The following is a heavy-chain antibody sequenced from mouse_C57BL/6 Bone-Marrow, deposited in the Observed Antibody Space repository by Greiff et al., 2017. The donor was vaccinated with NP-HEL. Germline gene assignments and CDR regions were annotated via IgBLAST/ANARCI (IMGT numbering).Heavy chain of an antibody. CDR2: IWTGGGT. V-gene: IGHV2-9-1*01. D-gene: IGHD3-2*02. CDR1: GFSLTSYA. Sequence: VKLMESGPGLVAPSQSLSITCTVSGFSLTSYAISWVRQPPGKGLEWLGVIWTGGGTNYNSALKSRLSISKDNSKSQVFLKMNSLQTDDTARYYCARNKDSSGSYYFDYWGQGTTLTVSS. CDR3: ARNKDSSGSYYFDY. J-gene: IGHJ2*01.